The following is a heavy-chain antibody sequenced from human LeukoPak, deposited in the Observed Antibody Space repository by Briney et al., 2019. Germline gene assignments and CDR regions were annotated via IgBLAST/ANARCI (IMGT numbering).Heavy chain of an antibody. J-gene: IGHJ4*02. CDR2: ISSSGSTI. CDR1: GFTFSSYE. V-gene: IGHV3-48*03. CDR3: AREGYGGHTGY. D-gene: IGHD4-23*01. Sequence: GGSLRLSCAASGFTFSSYEMNWVRQAPGKGLEWVSYISSSGSTIYYADSVKGRFTISRDSAENSLYLQMNSLRAEDTAVYYCAREGYGGHTGYWGQGTLVTVSS.